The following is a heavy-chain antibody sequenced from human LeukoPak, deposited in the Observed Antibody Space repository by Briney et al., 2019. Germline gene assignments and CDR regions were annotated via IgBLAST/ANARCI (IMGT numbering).Heavy chain of an antibody. CDR3: ARRQLEYYYGSGSPAGGMDV. V-gene: IGHV5-10-1*01. Sequence: KPGESLRISCKGSGYSFTSYWISWVRQMPGKGLEWMGRIDPSDSYTNYSPSFQGHATISADKSISTAYLQWSSLKASDTAMYYCARRQLEYYYGSGSPAGGMDVWGKGTTVTVSS. CDR2: IDPSDSYT. J-gene: IGHJ6*04. D-gene: IGHD3-10*01. CDR1: GYSFTSYW.